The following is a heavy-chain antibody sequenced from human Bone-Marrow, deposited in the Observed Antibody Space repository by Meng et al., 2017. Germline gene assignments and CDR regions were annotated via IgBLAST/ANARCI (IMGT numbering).Heavy chain of an antibody. CDR1: GGSFRGYF. J-gene: IGHJ4*02. Sequence: QLQLQQWGAGLLKPSETLSLTCGVYGGSFRGYFWAWIRQPPGKGLEWIGEINHRGSTNYNPSLKSRVTISVDTSKSQVSLNLSSVTAADTAVYYCARQKFSYGLGPPAYWGQGTLVTVSS. D-gene: IGHD5-18*01. CDR2: INHRGST. V-gene: IGHV4-34*01. CDR3: ARQKFSYGLGPPAY.